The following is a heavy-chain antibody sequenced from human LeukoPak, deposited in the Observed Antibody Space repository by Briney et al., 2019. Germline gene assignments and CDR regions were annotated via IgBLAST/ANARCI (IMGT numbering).Heavy chain of an antibody. CDR2: ISSSGSTI. D-gene: IGHD3-10*02. Sequence: QPGGSLRLSCAASGFTFSSYEMNWVRHAPGKGLELVSYISSSGSTIYYADSVKGRFTISRDNAKNSLYLQMNSLRAEDTAVYYCAELGITMIGGVWGKGTTVTISS. CDR3: AELGITMIGGV. V-gene: IGHV3-48*03. CDR1: GFTFSSYE. J-gene: IGHJ6*04.